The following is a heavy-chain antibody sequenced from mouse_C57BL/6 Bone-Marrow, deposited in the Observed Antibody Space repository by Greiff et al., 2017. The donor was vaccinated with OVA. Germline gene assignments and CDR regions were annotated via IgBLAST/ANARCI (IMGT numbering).Heavy chain of an antibody. CDR2: ISYDGSN. CDR1: GYSITSGYY. D-gene: IGHD6-1*01. J-gene: IGHJ3*01. CDR3: ARGLLRAY. Sequence: DVQLVESGPGLVKPSQSLSLTCSVTGYSITSGYYWNWIRQFPGNKLEWMGYISYDGSNNYNPSLKNRISITRDTSKNQFFLKLNSVTTEDTATYYCARGLLRAYWGQGTLVTVSA. V-gene: IGHV3-6*01.